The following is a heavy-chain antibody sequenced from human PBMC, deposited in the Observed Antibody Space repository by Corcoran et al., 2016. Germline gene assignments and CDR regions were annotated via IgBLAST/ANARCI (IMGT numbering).Heavy chain of an antibody. Sequence: EVQLVQSGAEVKEPGESLKIYCKGSGYSFASYWIGWVRQMPGKGLEWMGIIYPGDSDTRYSPSFRGQVTISADKSISTAFLQWSSLTASDTAMYYCTRRGVAGTFGAFDLWGQGTMVTVSS. CDR3: TRRGVAGTFGAFDL. V-gene: IGHV5-51*01. D-gene: IGHD6-19*01. J-gene: IGHJ3*01. CDR1: GYSFASYW. CDR2: IYPGDSDT.